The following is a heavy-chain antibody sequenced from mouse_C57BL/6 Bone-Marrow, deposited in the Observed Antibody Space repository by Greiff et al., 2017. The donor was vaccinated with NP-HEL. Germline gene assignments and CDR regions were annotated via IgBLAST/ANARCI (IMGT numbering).Heavy chain of an antibody. D-gene: IGHD1-1*01. CDR3: ARDGRDYYGNSRYFDV. Sequence: EVKLMESGGGLVKPGGSLKLSCAASGFTFSSYAMSWVRQTPEKRLEWVATISDGGSYTYYPDNAKNNLYLQMSHLKSESTAMYYCARDGRDYYGNSRYFDVWGTGTTVTVSS. CDR1: GFTFSSYA. V-gene: IGHV5-4*01. J-gene: IGHJ1*03. CDR2: ISDGGSYT.